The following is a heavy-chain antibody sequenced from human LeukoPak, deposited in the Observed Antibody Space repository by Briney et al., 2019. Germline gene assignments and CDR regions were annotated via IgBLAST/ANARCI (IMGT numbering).Heavy chain of an antibody. J-gene: IGHJ4*02. CDR3: AKKRLTTTAFDY. Sequence: PGGSLRLSCAASGFTFSTYAVSWIRQAPGKGLEWVSIISGSGGSTYYADSVKGRFTISRDNSKNTLYLQMNSLRAEDTAVYYCAKKRLTTTAFDYWGQGTLVTVSS. CDR2: ISGSGGST. V-gene: IGHV3-23*01. CDR1: GFTFSTYA. D-gene: IGHD1-1*01.